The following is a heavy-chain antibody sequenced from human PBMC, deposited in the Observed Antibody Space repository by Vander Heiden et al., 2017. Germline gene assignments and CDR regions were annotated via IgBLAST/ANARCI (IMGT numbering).Heavy chain of an antibody. J-gene: IGHJ4*02. D-gene: IGHD2-21*02. CDR2: IIPIFGTA. Sequence: QVQLVQSGAEVKKPGSSVKVSCKASGGTFSSYAISWVRQAPGQGLEWMGGIIPIFGTANYAQKFQGRVTITADKSTSTAYMELSRLRSEETAVYYCASPGPIGYCGGDCPYYFDYWGQGTLVTVSS. CDR1: GGTFSSYA. CDR3: ASPGPIGYCGGDCPYYFDY. V-gene: IGHV1-69*06.